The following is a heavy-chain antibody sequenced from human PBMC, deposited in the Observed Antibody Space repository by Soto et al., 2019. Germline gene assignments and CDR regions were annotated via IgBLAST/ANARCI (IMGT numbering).Heavy chain of an antibody. D-gene: IGHD6-13*01. CDR2: IYPGDSDT. CDR3: ARQPPRIAAAGTVYYYGMDV. V-gene: IGHV5-51*01. Sequence: PGESLKICCKVSGYSFTSYWISGVRQMPGKGLEWMGIIYPGDSDTRYSPSFQGQVTISADKSISTAYLQWSSLKASDTAMYYCARQPPRIAAAGTVYYYGMDVWGQGTTVTVSS. J-gene: IGHJ6*02. CDR1: GYSFTSYW.